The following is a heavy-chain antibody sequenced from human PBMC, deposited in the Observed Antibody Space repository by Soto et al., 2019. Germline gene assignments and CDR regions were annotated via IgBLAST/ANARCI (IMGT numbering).Heavy chain of an antibody. V-gene: IGHV3-15*01. Sequence: EVQLVESGGGLVKPGGSLTLSCAASGFTFSKAWMNWVRQAPGKGLEWVGRIKSKIHGGAADYAAPVKGRFTISRDDSENTLFLQMNSLQTDDTAVYYCATLAYNSNFDFWGQGTVLTVSS. CDR2: IKSKIHGGAA. D-gene: IGHD1-20*01. CDR1: GFTFSKAW. CDR3: ATLAYNSNFDF. J-gene: IGHJ4*02.